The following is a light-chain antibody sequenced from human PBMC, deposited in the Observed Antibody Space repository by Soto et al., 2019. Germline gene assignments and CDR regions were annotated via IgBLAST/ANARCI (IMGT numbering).Light chain of an antibody. J-gene: IGLJ3*02. Sequence: QSVLTQPPSVSGAPGQRVTISCTGNSSNIGAGYGAHWYQQLPGTAPKLLIYGNTNRPSGVPDRFSGSKSGTSAALAITGLQGEDEAEDDCQSYDSSLRGWVFGGGTKLTVL. CDR2: GNT. V-gene: IGLV1-40*01. CDR1: SSNIGAGYG. CDR3: QSYDSSLRGWV.